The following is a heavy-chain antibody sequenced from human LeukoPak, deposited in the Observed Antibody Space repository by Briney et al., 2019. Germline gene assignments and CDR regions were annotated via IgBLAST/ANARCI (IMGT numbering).Heavy chain of an antibody. Sequence: GGSLRLSCAASGFTFSRYDMHWVRQATGKGLEWVSAIGTGGDTYYPASVKGRFTISRENAKISLYLQMNSPRVEDTAVYYCVRQGTPHGNFDYWGQGTLVTVSS. CDR1: GFTFSRYD. V-gene: IGHV3-13*01. CDR2: IGTGGDT. CDR3: VRQGTPHGNFDY. J-gene: IGHJ4*02. D-gene: IGHD1/OR15-1a*01.